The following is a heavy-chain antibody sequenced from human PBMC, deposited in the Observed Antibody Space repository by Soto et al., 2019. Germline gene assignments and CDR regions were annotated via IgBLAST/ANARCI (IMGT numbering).Heavy chain of an antibody. CDR1: GFTFSNAW. V-gene: IGHV3-15*07. CDR3: CTGVCMVLSGALGY. Sequence: EVQLVESGGGLVKPGGSLRVSCAASGFTFSNAWMFWVRQAPGKGLEWVGRVKSKTDGGTTDYTTPVKDRFTISREDSKNTVYLEMSSLDIEDTGVYYCCTGVCMVLSGALGYWGQGVLVTVSS. CDR2: VKSKTDGGTT. J-gene: IGHJ4*02. D-gene: IGHD3-16*01.